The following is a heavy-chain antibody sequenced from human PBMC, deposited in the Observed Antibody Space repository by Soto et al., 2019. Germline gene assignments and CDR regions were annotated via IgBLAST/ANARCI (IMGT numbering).Heavy chain of an antibody. Sequence: VGSLRLSCAASGFTFSDCYMSWIRQAPGKGLEWVSYISSSDSIIYYSDSVKGRFIISRDNAKNSLYLQMNSLRAEDTAVYYCARDLGYYDSSGYLDFWGQGTLVTVSA. CDR3: ARDLGYYDSSGYLDF. CDR2: ISSSDSII. V-gene: IGHV3-11*01. CDR1: GFTFSDCY. J-gene: IGHJ4*02. D-gene: IGHD3-22*01.